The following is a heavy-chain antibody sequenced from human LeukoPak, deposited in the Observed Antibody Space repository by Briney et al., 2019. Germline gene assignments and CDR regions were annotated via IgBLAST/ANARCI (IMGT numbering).Heavy chain of an antibody. V-gene: IGHV3-15*01. CDR3: TTVIPRYCSGGSCLNDY. D-gene: IGHD2-15*01. J-gene: IGHJ4*02. CDR2: FKGKRDGGTT. CDR1: GFTFSNAW. Sequence: GGSLRLSCAASGFTFSNAWMSWVRQAPGKGLEWVGRFKGKRDGGTTDYAAPVKGRFTISRDDSKNTLYLQMNSLKTEDTAVYYCTTVIPRYCSGGSCLNDYWGQGTLVTVSS.